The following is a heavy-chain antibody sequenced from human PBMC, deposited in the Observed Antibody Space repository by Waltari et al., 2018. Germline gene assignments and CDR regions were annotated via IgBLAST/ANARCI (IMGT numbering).Heavy chain of an antibody. CDR1: GFPFDDFA. J-gene: IGHJ3*02. CDR2: INYNSASI. Sequence: EVQLVESGGGLVQPGRSLRLSCVGCGFPFDDFALHWFRQPPGKGLEWVSGINYNSASIGYGESVKGRFIISRDNARNSLYLQMNSLTTEDTALYYCLKKNDEVFDRNGLVYDAFDMWGQGTMVTVSP. V-gene: IGHV3-9*01. CDR3: LKKNDEVFDRNGLVYDAFDM. D-gene: IGHD3-22*01.